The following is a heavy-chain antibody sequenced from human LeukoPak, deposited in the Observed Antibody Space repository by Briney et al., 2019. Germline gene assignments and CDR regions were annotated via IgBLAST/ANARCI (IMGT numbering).Heavy chain of an antibody. CDR3: ARRYYYNLGSFPFDF. D-gene: IGHD3-10*01. CDR2: IYHTGSA. J-gene: IGHJ4*02. CDR1: GYSFTSGHY. V-gene: IGHV4-38-2*01. Sequence: SETLSLTCSVSGYSFTSGHYWGWIRQPPGKGLEWIANIYHTGSAHYNPSLKSRVTISVDTSKNQFYLNLSSVTAADTAVYYCARRYYYNLGSFPFDFWGQGTLVTVSS.